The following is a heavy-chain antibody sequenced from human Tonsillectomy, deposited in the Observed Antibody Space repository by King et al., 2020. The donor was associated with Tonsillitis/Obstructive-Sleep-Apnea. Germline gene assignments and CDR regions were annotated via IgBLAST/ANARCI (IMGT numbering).Heavy chain of an antibody. V-gene: IGHV3-33*01. J-gene: IGHJ4*02. CDR2: IWYDGSNK. CDR3: ARDMYYDFWSGYAFDY. CDR1: GFTFSSYG. Sequence: VQLVESGGGVVQPGRSLRLSCAASGFTFSSYGMHWVCQAPGKGLEWVAVIWYDGSNKYYADSVKGRFTISRDNSKNTLYLQMNSLRAEDTAVYYCARDMYYDFWSGYAFDYWGQGTLVTVSS. D-gene: IGHD3-3*01.